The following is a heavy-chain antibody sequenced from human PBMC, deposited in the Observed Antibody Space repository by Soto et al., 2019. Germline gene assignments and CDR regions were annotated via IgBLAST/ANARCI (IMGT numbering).Heavy chain of an antibody. Sequence: GGSLRLSCAASGFTFSSYAMHWVRQAPGKGLEWVAVISYDGSNKYYADSVKGRFTISRDNSKNTLYLQMNSLRAEDTAVYYCARDHRGIAAEYDYWGQGTLVTVSS. D-gene: IGHD6-13*01. J-gene: IGHJ4*02. V-gene: IGHV3-30-3*01. CDR1: GFTFSSYA. CDR2: ISYDGSNK. CDR3: ARDHRGIAAEYDY.